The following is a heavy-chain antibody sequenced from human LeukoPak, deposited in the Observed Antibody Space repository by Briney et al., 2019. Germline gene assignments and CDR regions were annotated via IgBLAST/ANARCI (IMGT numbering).Heavy chain of an antibody. CDR3: ARGRYWTPI. J-gene: IGHJ3*02. D-gene: IGHD1-1*01. V-gene: IGHV3-23*01. Sequence: PGGSLRLSCAASGFTFSTYAMTWVRQAPGKGLEWASAISGSGSNTYYADSVKGRFTMSRDNSKNTLYLQMNSLRAEDTAVYYCARGRYWTPIWGQGTMVTVSS. CDR1: GFTFSTYA. CDR2: ISGSGSNT.